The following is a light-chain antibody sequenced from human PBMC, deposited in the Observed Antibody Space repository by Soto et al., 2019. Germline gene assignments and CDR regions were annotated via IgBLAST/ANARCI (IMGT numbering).Light chain of an antibody. CDR1: SSNIGNNY. Sequence: QSLLTQPPSVSAAPGQKVTISCSGGSSNIGNNYVSWYQHLPGTAPKLLIYDNNERPSGIPDRFSGSKSGTSATLGITGLQTGDEADYYCGTWDTSLSAVVFGGGTKVTVL. V-gene: IGLV1-51*01. CDR3: GTWDTSLSAVV. CDR2: DNN. J-gene: IGLJ2*01.